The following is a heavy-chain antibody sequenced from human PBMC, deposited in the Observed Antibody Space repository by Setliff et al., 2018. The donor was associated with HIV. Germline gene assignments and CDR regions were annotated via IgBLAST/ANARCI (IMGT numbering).Heavy chain of an antibody. J-gene: IGHJ5*02. Sequence: ASVKVSCKASGGTFSSYVISWVRQAPGQGLEWMGGIIPIFGTANYAQKFQGRVTITTDESTSTAYMELSSLRSGDTAVYYCARDFGGYCSSMSCPGLFDPWGQGTLVTVSS. D-gene: IGHD2-2*01. CDR1: GGTFSSYV. CDR2: IIPIFGTA. CDR3: ARDFGGYCSSMSCPGLFDP. V-gene: IGHV1-69*05.